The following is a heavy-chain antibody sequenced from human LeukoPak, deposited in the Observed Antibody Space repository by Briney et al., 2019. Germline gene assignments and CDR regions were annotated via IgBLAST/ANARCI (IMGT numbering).Heavy chain of an antibody. CDR2: LSGNGNTI. CDR3: AKALYGGHDY. J-gene: IGHJ4*02. V-gene: IGHV3-23*01. D-gene: IGHD4-23*01. CDR1: GFTFSTYA. Sequence: QPGGSLRLSCAASGFTFSTYAMSWVRQAPGKGLECVSALSGNGNTIYYADSVKGRFTISGDNSKNTLSLQMNSLRAEDTAVYYCAKALYGGHDYWGQGTLVTVSS.